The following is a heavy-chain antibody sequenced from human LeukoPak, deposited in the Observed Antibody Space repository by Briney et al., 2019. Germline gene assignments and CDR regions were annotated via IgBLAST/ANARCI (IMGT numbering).Heavy chain of an antibody. D-gene: IGHD6-19*01. CDR1: GFTFSSCA. Sequence: PGRSLRLSCAASGFTFSSCAMHWVRQAPGKGLEWVAVISYDGSNTYYADSVKGRFTISRDKSKNTLYLQMSSLRAEDTAVYYCAKDVRTIIAVAGTFDDWGQGTLVTVSS. CDR2: ISYDGSNT. J-gene: IGHJ4*02. CDR3: AKDVRTIIAVAGTFDD. V-gene: IGHV3-30-3*01.